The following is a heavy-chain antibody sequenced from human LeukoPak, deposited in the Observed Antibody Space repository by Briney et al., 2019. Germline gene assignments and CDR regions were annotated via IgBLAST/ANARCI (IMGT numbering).Heavy chain of an antibody. Sequence: SETLSLTCTVSGGSISSYYWSWIRQPPGKGLEWIGYIYYSGSTNYNPSLKSRVTISVDTSKNQFSLKLSSVTAADTAVYYCARHNLDTVLDAFDIWGQGTMVTVSS. V-gene: IGHV4-59*08. J-gene: IGHJ3*02. CDR1: GGSISSYY. D-gene: IGHD1-14*01. CDR2: IYYSGST. CDR3: ARHNLDTVLDAFDI.